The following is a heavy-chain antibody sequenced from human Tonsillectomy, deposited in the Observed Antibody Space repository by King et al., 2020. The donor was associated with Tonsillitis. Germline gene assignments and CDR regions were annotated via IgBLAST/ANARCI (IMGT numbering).Heavy chain of an antibody. V-gene: IGHV4-39*07. CDR2: FYDSGST. D-gene: IGHD3-10*02. CDR1: GGSISSSSDY. Sequence: QLQESGPGLVKPSETLSLTCTVSGGSISSSSDYWGWIRQRPGKGLEWIVSFYDSGSTYYSPSLKSRVTISIDTSKNQFSLKLNSVTAADTAVYYCARNPSHLFCSGKGYFDLWGRGTLVTVSS. J-gene: IGHJ2*01. CDR3: ARNPSHLFCSGKGYFDL.